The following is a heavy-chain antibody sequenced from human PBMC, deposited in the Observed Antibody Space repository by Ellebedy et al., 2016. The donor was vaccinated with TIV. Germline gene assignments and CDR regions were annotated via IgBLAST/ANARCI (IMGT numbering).Heavy chain of an antibody. D-gene: IGHD2-2*01. CDR1: GYNFTTNW. Sequence: KVSCKGSGYNFTTNWIGWVRQMPGKGLEWMGIIYPDDSETSYSPSFKGQVTISADNSIHTAYLQWSSLKAPDTAVYYCARHTDCSSTSCYFDYYYGKDVWGRGTTVTVSS. V-gene: IGHV5-51*01. J-gene: IGHJ6*02. CDR2: IYPDDSET. CDR3: ARHTDCSSTSCYFDYYYGKDV.